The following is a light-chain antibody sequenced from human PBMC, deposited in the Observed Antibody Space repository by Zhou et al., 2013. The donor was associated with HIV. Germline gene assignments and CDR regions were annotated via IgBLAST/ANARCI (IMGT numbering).Light chain of an antibody. CDR1: ESISSW. J-gene: IGKJ1*01. Sequence: DIQMTQSPSSLSAYVGDRVTITCRASESISSWLAWYQQKPGKTPRLLIYKASTLDTGVPSRFSGSGYGTDFTLSGSGSGTDFTLTISSLQPEDFATYYCQQSYSTPRTFGQGTKVE. V-gene: IGKV1-39*01. CDR2: KAS. CDR3: QQSYSTPRT.